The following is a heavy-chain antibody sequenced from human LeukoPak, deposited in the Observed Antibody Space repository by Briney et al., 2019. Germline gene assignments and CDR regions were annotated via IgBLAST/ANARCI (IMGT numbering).Heavy chain of an antibody. J-gene: IGHJ6*03. Sequence: SETLSLTCTVSGGSISSYYWSWIRQPAGKGLEWIGRIYTSGSTNYNPSLKSRVTMSVDTSKNQFSLKLSSVTAADTAVYYCARYSDGSGSDGEDVGFNHYYYYMDVWGKGTTVTVSS. D-gene: IGHD3-10*01. CDR1: GGSISSYY. CDR3: ARYSDGSGSDGEDVGFNHYYYYMDV. CDR2: IYTSGST. V-gene: IGHV4-4*07.